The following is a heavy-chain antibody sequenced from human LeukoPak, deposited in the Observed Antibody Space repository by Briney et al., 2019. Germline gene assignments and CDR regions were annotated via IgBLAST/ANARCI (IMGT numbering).Heavy chain of an antibody. CDR3: ARLLKAPFGGAIWRPVGHMDV. D-gene: IGHD3-16*01. CDR2: IYTSGST. CDR1: GGSISSGSYY. Sequence: SETLSLTCTVSGGSISSGSYYWSWIRQPAGKGLEWIGRIYTSGSTNYNPSLKSRVTISVDTSKNQFSLKLSSVTAADTAVYYCARLLKAPFGGAIWRPVGHMDVWGQGTTVTVSS. J-gene: IGHJ6*02. V-gene: IGHV4-61*02.